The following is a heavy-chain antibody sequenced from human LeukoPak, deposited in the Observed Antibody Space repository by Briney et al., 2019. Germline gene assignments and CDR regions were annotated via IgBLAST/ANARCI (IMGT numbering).Heavy chain of an antibody. D-gene: IGHD5-18*01. V-gene: IGHV3-23*01. CDR1: GFTFRSYA. CDR3: AIDRLNTTMVSYYFDY. CDR2: ILGSGGST. Sequence: GGTLRLSCVVSGFTFRSYAMSGVRQAPGKGVERVSAILGSGGSTYYADSVKGRFTISRDNSKNTLYLQMNSLRAEDAAVYYCAIDRLNTTMVSYYFDYWGQGTLVTVSS. J-gene: IGHJ4*02.